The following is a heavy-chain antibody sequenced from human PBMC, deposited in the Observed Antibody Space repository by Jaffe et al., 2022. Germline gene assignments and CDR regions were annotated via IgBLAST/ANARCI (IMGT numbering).Heavy chain of an antibody. J-gene: IGHJ4*02. CDR1: GFSLSTSGVN. Sequence: QITLKESGPTLVKPTQTLTLTCTFSGFSLSTSGVNVGWIRQPPGKALEWLALIFGNNDKRYNPSLQSRLTITQDTSKNQVVLTLTNVDPDDTATYYCAHSEEQWLIFGFDYWGQGILVTVSS. V-gene: IGHV2-5*01. D-gene: IGHD6-19*01. CDR3: AHSEEQWLIFGFDY. CDR2: IFGNNDK.